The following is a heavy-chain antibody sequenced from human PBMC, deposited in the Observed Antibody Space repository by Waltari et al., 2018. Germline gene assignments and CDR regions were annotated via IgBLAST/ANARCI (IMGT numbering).Heavy chain of an antibody. CDR3: ARGPAYYFDY. CDR1: GITFSSYT. Sequence: EVQLLESGGGLVQPGGSLTLSCAASGITFSSYTMRWVCQAPGKWLEWVSTIRASGGTFYADSVKGRFTVSRDSSKNTLSLQMNSLRAEDTAVYYCARGPAYYFDYWDQGTLVTVSS. CDR2: IRASGGT. J-gene: IGHJ4*02. V-gene: IGHV3-23*01.